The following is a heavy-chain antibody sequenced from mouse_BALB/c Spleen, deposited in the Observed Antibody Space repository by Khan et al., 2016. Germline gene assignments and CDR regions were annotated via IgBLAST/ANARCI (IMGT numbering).Heavy chain of an antibody. CDR3: ASYYDYDGGFAY. J-gene: IGHJ3*01. Sequence: VQLQESGPGLVAPSQSLSITCTVSGFSLTGFSVNWVRQPPGKGLEWLGVLWGDGSTDYNSALKSRLSFRKDDSQSQVFLKMNSLQTNDAARYFCASYYDYDGGFAYWGQGTLVTVSA. D-gene: IGHD2-4*01. V-gene: IGHV2-6-7*01. CDR2: LWGDGST. CDR1: GFSLTGFS.